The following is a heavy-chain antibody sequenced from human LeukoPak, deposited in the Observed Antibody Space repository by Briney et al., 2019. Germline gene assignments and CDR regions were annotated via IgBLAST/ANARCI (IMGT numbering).Heavy chain of an antibody. J-gene: IGHJ3*02. CDR2: IFHTGST. Sequence: SGTLSLTCTVSGGSISSSTNRWAWVRQPPGKGLEWIGEIFHTGSTFYNPSLKTRLTMSVDGSKNQFSLRLSSVTAADTAVYYCARDRGSALSGAEAIDIWGQGTMVTVSS. CDR3: ARDRGSALSGAEAIDI. CDR1: GGSISSSTNR. D-gene: IGHD2-15*01. V-gene: IGHV4-4*02.